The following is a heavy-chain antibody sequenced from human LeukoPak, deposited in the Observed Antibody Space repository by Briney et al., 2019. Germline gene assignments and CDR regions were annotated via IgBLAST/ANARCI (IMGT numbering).Heavy chain of an antibody. Sequence: PGGSLRLSCAASGFTFSNYGMHWVRQAPGKGLEWVAVISYDGSNKYYADSVKGRFTISRDNSKNTLYLQMNSLRAEDTAVYYCAKLGSGSYRDYYYGMDVWGQGTTVTVSS. CDR1: GFTFSNYG. CDR2: ISYDGSNK. V-gene: IGHV3-30*18. D-gene: IGHD1-26*01. J-gene: IGHJ6*02. CDR3: AKLGSGSYRDYYYGMDV.